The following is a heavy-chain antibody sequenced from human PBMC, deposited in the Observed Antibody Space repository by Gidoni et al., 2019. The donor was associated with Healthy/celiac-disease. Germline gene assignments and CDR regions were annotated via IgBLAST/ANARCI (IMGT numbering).Heavy chain of an antibody. Sequence: EVQLVESGGGLVKPGGSLRLSCAASGFTFSNAWMSWVRQAPGKGLEGVGRIKSKTDGGTTDYAAPVKGRFTISRDDSKNTLYLQMNSLKTEDTAVYYCTTDHDTYDFWSGYYTGFIAWGQGTLVTVSS. CDR3: TTDHDTYDFWSGYYTGFIA. D-gene: IGHD3-3*01. CDR2: IKSKTDGGTT. V-gene: IGHV3-15*01. J-gene: IGHJ5*02. CDR1: GFTFSNAW.